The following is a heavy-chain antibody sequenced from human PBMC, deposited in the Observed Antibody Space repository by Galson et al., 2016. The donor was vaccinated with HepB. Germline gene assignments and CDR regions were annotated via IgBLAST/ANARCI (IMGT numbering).Heavy chain of an antibody. CDR2: ISPYVGNT. J-gene: IGHJ4*02. Sequence: SVKVSCKASGYTFGNYGISWVRQAPGQGLEWVVWISPYVGNTDYAERFLGRVTMTADTSTTTVYMEMTSLNSDDTAVYYCVRDPYSYFDYWGQGTLVTVSS. D-gene: IGHD4-11*01. CDR1: GYTFGNYG. CDR3: VRDPYSYFDY. V-gene: IGHV1-18*01.